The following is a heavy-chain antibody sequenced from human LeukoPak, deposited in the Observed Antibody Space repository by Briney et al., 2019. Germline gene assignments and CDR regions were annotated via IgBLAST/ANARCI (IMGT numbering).Heavy chain of an antibody. Sequence: NVPCKPSGCSLTDNYLHWVLQAPGQGDESMGCINSHCGATIYAQKFEGRVTMTRDTSIGTVYMELSRLRSDDTAVYYCVRRRSLNYYCQDYWGQGTLVTVSS. J-gene: IGHJ4*02. CDR3: VRRRSLNYYCQDY. V-gene: IGHV1-2*02. D-gene: IGHD3-10*01. CDR2: INSHCGAT. CDR1: GCSLTDNY.